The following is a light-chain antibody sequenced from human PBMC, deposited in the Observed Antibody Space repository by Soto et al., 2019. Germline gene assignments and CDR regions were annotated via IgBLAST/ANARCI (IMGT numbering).Light chain of an antibody. Sequence: DIQMTQSPSTLSASVGDRVTITCRASPSISNWLAWYQQKPGKAPKLLFYTVSSLESGVTSRFSGSGSGTEITLTISSLQPEDLARYDSQPYDSYPTFGQGTKVEIK. V-gene: IGKV1-5*03. CDR2: TVS. CDR3: QPYDSYPT. J-gene: IGKJ1*01. CDR1: PSISNW.